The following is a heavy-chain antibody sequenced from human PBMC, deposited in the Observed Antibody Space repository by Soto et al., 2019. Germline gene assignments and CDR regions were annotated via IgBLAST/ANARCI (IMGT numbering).Heavy chain of an antibody. CDR2: IYYNGDT. D-gene: IGHD1-1*01. Sequence: QLQLQESGPGLVKPAETLSLKCAVSGGSVSSGNYFWGWIRQPPGKGLEWIGNIYYNGDTYYSPSLKSRVTRSVDTAQNQFSLRLNSVTAADTAVYYCARRLIDYWNQGHAFDFLGQGTLVTVSS. V-gene: IGHV4-39*01. CDR1: GGSVSSGNYF. J-gene: IGHJ3*01. CDR3: ARRLIDYWNQGHAFDF.